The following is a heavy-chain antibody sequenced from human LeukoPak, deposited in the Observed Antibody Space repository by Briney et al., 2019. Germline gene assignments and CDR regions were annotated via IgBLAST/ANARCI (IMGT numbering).Heavy chain of an antibody. V-gene: IGHV4-59*01. Sequence: SETLSLTCTVSGGSISSYYWSWIRQPPGKGLEWIGYIYYSGSTNYNPSLKSRVTISVDTSKNQFSLKMSSVTAADTAVYYCARLGPRTGAFDIWDQGTMVTVSS. J-gene: IGHJ3*02. CDR1: GGSISSYY. CDR2: IYYSGST. D-gene: IGHD1-1*01. CDR3: ARLGPRTGAFDI.